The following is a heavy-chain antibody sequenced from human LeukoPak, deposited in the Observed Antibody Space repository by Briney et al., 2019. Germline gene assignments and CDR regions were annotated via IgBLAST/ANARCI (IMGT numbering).Heavy chain of an antibody. D-gene: IGHD4-23*01. Sequence: PGGSLRLSCAASGFTFRSYSMNWVRQAPGKGLEWVSYISSSSTIYYADSVKGRFTISRDNAKNSLYLQMNSLRAEDTAVYYCARDDHGGSDFDYWGQGTLVTVSS. J-gene: IGHJ4*02. V-gene: IGHV3-48*01. CDR3: ARDDHGGSDFDY. CDR2: ISSSSTI. CDR1: GFTFRSYS.